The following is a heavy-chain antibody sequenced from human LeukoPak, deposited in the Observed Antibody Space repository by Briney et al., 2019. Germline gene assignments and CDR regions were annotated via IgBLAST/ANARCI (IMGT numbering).Heavy chain of an antibody. CDR2: IVDNGYIT. Sequence: GGSLRLSCAASGFTFSSYAMSWVRQAPGKGLEWVSGIVDNGYITYYANSVRGRFTISRDNSKNTLFLQMNSLRAEDTAVYYCAKLGGQEVHNYYVAVWGKGTTVAVSS. V-gene: IGHV3-23*01. J-gene: IGHJ6*03. CDR3: AKLGGQEVHNYYVAV. D-gene: IGHD3-16*01. CDR1: GFTFSSYA.